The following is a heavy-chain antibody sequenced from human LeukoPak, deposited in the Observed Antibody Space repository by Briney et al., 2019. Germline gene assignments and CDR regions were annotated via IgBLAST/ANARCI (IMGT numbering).Heavy chain of an antibody. Sequence: PSETLSLTCAVYGGSFSGYYWSWIRQPPGKGLEWIGEINHSGSTNYNPSLKSRVTISVDTSKNQFPLKLSSVTAADTAVYYCARESRASTVTTLSSWFDPWGQGTLVTVSS. CDR2: INHSGST. D-gene: IGHD4-17*01. J-gene: IGHJ5*02. CDR1: GGSFSGYY. V-gene: IGHV4-34*01. CDR3: ARESRASTVTTLSSWFDP.